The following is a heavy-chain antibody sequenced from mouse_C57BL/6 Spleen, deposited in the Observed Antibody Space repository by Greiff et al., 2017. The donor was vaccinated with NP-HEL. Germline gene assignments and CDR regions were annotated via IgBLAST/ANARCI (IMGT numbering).Heavy chain of an antibody. CDR1: GYSFTGYY. CDR2: INPSTGGT. CDR3: ARWALAYYFDY. V-gene: IGHV1-42*01. D-gene: IGHD6-1*01. J-gene: IGHJ2*01. Sequence: VQLQQSGPELVKPGASVKISCKASGYSFTGYYMNWVKQSPEKSLEWIGEINPSTGGTTYNQKFKAKATLTVDKSSSTAYMQLKSLTSEDSAFYYCARWALAYYFDYWGQGTTLTVSS.